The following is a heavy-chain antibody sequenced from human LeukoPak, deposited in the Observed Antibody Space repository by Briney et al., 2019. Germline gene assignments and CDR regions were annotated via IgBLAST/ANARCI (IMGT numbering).Heavy chain of an antibody. CDR3: ARSRYCTNGVCLHPFDY. CDR1: GGSISSYY. D-gene: IGHD2-8*01. J-gene: IGHJ4*02. Sequence: KPSETLSLTCTVSGGSISSYYWSWNRQPPGKGLEWIGYIYYSGSTNYNPSFKSQVTISVDTSKNQFSLKLSSVTAADTAVYYCARSRYCTNGVCLHPFDYWGQGTLVTVSS. V-gene: IGHV4-59*01. CDR2: IYYSGST.